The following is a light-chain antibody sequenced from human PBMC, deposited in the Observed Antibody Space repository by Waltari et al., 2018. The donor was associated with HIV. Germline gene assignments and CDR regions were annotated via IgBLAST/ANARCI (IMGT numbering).Light chain of an antibody. CDR3: QQFRSYPRT. CDR2: DAS. Sequence: ALQFTPSSFSLSASVGGRVTITGGASQGLRNALAWYQQKPGRPPKLLIYDASTLEGGVPSRFSGSMSGTDFNLTISNLQPEDSATYYCQQFRSYPRTFGQGATLEIK. CDR1: QGLRNA. V-gene: IGKV1-13*02. J-gene: IGKJ2*01.